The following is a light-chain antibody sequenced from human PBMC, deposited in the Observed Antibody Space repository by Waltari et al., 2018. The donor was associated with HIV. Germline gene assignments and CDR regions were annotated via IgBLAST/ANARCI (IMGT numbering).Light chain of an antibody. J-gene: IGLJ1*01. V-gene: IGLV2-14*03. CDR3: SSYRNSTFYV. CDR2: DVS. CDR1: TSDVGGYNY. Sequence: QSALTQPASVSGSPGPSITISCTGTTSDVGGYNYVSWYQQHPGKAPRVIIYDVSNRPSGVSDRFSGSKSGNTASLTISGLQAEDEGDYFCSSYRNSTFYVFGNGTKVTVL.